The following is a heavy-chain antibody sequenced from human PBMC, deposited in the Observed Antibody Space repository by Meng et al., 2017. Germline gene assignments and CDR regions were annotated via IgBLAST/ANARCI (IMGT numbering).Heavy chain of an antibody. Sequence: QVQLQQWGAGLLKPSATLSLTCAGYGGSFSGYYWSWIRQPPGKGLEWIGEINHSGSTNYNPSLKSRVTISVDTSKNQFSLKLSSVTAADTAVYYCARGSTWDGSGSYYPVYFDYWGQGTLVTVSS. D-gene: IGHD3-10*01. CDR2: INHSGST. CDR3: ARGSTWDGSGSYYPVYFDY. V-gene: IGHV4-34*01. CDR1: GGSFSGYY. J-gene: IGHJ4*02.